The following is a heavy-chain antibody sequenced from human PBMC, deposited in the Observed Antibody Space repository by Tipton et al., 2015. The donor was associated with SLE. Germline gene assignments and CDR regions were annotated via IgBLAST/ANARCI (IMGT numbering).Heavy chain of an antibody. J-gene: IGHJ6*02. Sequence: SLRLSCAASGFTVSSNYMSWVRQAPGKGLEWVSVIYSGGKTYYADPVKGRFTISRDNSKNMVYLQMNSVRPEDTAVYYCAREKPPALYHGMDVWGQGTTVTVSS. CDR3: AREKPPALYHGMDV. CDR2: IYSGGKT. CDR1: GFTVSSNY. V-gene: IGHV3-53*05.